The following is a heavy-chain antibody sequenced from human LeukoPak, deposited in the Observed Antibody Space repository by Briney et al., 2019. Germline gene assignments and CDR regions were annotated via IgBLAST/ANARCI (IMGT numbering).Heavy chain of an antibody. CDR1: GFTFSSYW. J-gene: IGHJ4*02. CDR3: ARDLAWGAFDY. D-gene: IGHD7-27*01. Sequence: GGSLRVSCAASGFTFSSYWMHWVRQAPGKGLVWVSRINSDGSSTSYADSVRGRFSISRDNAKNTLYLQMNSLRAEDTAVYYCARDLAWGAFDYWGQGILVAVSS. V-gene: IGHV3-74*01. CDR2: INSDGSST.